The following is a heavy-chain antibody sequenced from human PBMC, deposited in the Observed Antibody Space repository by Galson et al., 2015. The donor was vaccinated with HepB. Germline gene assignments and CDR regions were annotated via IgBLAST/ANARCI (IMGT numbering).Heavy chain of an antibody. J-gene: IGHJ6*02. Sequence: SVKVSCKASGGTFSSYAISWVRQAPGQGLEWMGGIIPIFGTANYAQKFQGRVTITADESTSTAYMELSSLRSEDTAVYYCARVPNTMVRGPYWGASYYYGMDVWGQGTTVTVSS. D-gene: IGHD3-10*01. CDR1: GGTFSSYA. CDR2: IIPIFGTA. V-gene: IGHV1-69*13. CDR3: ARVPNTMVRGPYWGASYYYGMDV.